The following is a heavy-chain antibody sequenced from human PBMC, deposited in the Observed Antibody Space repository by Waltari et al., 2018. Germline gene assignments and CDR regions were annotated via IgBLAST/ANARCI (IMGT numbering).Heavy chain of an antibody. V-gene: IGHV3-74*01. CDR3: ARGSGSYSYYYGMDV. CDR2: INADGRDT. D-gene: IGHD1-26*01. J-gene: IGHJ6*02. Sequence: EVQLVESGGNLVQPGGSLRLSCAASGSMFSSYWMHWVRQAPGDGRVWLSRINADGRDTGCADSVKGRFTSSRDNAKNSLHLQVNSLRAEDTAVYYCARGSGSYSYYYGMDVWGQGTTVTVSS. CDR1: GSMFSSYW.